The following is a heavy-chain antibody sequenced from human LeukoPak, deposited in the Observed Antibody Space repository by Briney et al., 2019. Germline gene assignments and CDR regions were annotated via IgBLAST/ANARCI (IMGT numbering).Heavy chain of an antibody. J-gene: IGHJ1*01. V-gene: IGHV1-2*02. CDR3: ARDRGGSRGYFQH. Sequence: GASVKVSCKASGYTFTGYYMHWVRQAPGQGLEWMGWINPNSGGTNYAQKFQGRVTMTRDTSISTAYMELSRLRSDDTAVYYCARDRGGSRGYFQHWGRGTLVTVSS. CDR2: INPNSGGT. CDR1: GYTFTGYY. D-gene: IGHD3-10*01.